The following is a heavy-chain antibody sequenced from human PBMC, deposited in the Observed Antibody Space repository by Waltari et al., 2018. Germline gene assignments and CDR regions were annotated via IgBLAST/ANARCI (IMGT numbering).Heavy chain of an antibody. J-gene: IGHJ3*01. V-gene: IGHV3-7*01. CDR2: IKQDGSEK. D-gene: IGHD6-19*01. CDR1: GFTCRSFW. CDR3: ARDVSGPTRAAFDV. Sequence: EVQLVESGGGLVQPGGSLSLSCASYGFTCRSFWMSWVRQAPGKGLEWVANIKQDGSEKYYVDSVKGRFTISRDNAKNSLYLQMNSLRAEDTAVYYCARDVSGPTRAAFDVWGQGTMVTVSP.